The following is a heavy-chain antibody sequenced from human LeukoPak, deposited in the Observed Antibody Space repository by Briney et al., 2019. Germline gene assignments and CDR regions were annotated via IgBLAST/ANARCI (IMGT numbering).Heavy chain of an antibody. V-gene: IGHV3-53*01. CDR3: ARERYVVTEKALMDV. Sequence: GGSLRLSCAVPGLSFSGNYWSWIRQAPGKGLEWVSVIYIDSNTYYGDSVKGRFTMSRDNSENPVFLQMTSLRVDDTAVYYCARERYVVTEKALMDVWGKGTTVIVSS. CDR1: GLSFSGNY. D-gene: IGHD2-21*02. J-gene: IGHJ6*04. CDR2: IYIDSNT.